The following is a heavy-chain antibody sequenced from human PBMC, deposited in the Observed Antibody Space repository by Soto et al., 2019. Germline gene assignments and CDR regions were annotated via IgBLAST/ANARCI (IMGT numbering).Heavy chain of an antibody. D-gene: IGHD3-22*01. CDR3: ARQLYYYDSSGYYDYFDY. CDR2: IYYSGST. V-gene: IGHV4-61*08. Sequence: SETLSLTCTVSGGSISSGDYYWSWIRQPPGKGLEWIGYIYYSGSTNYNPSLKSRVTISVDTSKNQFSLKLSSVTAADTAVYYCARQLYYYDSSGYYDYFDYWGQGTLVTVSS. CDR1: GGSISSGDYY. J-gene: IGHJ4*02.